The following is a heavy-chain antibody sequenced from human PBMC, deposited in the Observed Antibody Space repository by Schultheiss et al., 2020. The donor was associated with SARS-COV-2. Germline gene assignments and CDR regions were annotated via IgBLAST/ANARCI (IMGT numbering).Heavy chain of an antibody. CDR3: AKDGSGWSAS. CDR1: GFTFRNYW. D-gene: IGHD6-25*01. V-gene: IGHV3-7*03. J-gene: IGHJ5*02. Sequence: GESLKISCEVSGFTFRNYWMSWLRQAPGKGLEWVANIDPDGSEKHYVDSVRGRFSISRDNAKNSLYLQLNSLGAEDTAVYFCAKDGSGWSASWGQGTLVTVSS. CDR2: IDPDGSEK.